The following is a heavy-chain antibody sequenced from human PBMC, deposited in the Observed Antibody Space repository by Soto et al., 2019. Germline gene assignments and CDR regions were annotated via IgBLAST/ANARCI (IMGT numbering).Heavy chain of an antibody. V-gene: IGHV4-59*01. Sequence: PSETLSLTCTVSGGSISSYYWSWIRQPPGKGLEWIGYIYYSGSTNYNPSLKSRVTISVDTSKNQFSLKLSSVTAADTAVYYCARERYVHGIAWFDPWGQGTLVTVSS. CDR1: GGSISSYY. D-gene: IGHD3-16*01. J-gene: IGHJ5*02. CDR3: ARERYVHGIAWFDP. CDR2: IYYSGST.